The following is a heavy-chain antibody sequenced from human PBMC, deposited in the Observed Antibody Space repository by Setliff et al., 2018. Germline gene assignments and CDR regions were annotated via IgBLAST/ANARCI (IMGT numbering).Heavy chain of an antibody. J-gene: IGHJ4*02. Sequence: PGGSLRLSCAASGFTFDDYAMHWVRQAPGKGLEWVSGISWNSGSIGYADSVKGRFTISRDSAKNSLYLQMNSLRAEDTAVYYCARLSSLDTAMVTVDYWGQGTLVTVSS. CDR1: GFTFDDYA. V-gene: IGHV3-9*01. CDR2: ISWNSGSI. CDR3: ARLSSLDTAMVTVDY. D-gene: IGHD5-18*01.